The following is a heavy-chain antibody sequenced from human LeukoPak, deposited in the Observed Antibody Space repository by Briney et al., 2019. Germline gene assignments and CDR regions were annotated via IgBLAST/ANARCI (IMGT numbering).Heavy chain of an antibody. CDR2: IKSKTDGGTT. CDR3: TTDLGWLVPFDY. Sequence: GGSLRLSCAASGFTFSNAWMSWVRQAPGKGLEWVGRIKSKTDGGTTDYAAPVKGRFTISRDDSKNTLYLQMNSLKTEDTAVYYCTTDLGWLVPFDYWGQGTLVTVSS. D-gene: IGHD6-19*01. CDR1: GFTFSNAW. V-gene: IGHV3-15*01. J-gene: IGHJ4*02.